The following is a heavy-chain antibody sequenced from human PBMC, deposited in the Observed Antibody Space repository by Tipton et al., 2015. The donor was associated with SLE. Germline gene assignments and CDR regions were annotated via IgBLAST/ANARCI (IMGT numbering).Heavy chain of an antibody. V-gene: IGHV4-34*01. Sequence: TLSLTCTVYGESLSGHYWGWIRQPPGKGLEWIGDINHSGRLDYNPSLMSRVTISEDTSKNQFSLTLSSVTAADTAVYYCARGVAIYWITYYDYYMDVWGKGTTVTVSS. CDR3: ARGVAIYWITYYDYYMDV. CDR2: INHSGRL. D-gene: IGHD3-9*01. J-gene: IGHJ6*03. CDR1: GESLSGHY.